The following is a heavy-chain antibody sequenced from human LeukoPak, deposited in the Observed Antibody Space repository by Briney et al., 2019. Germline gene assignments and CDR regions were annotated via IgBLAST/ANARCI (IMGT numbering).Heavy chain of an antibody. CDR1: GFTFSGSA. V-gene: IGHV3-73*01. J-gene: IGHJ4*02. Sequence: GGSLKLSCAASGFTFSGSAMQWARQASGKGLEWVGRIRSKANSYATGYAASVQGRFPISRDDSKNTAYLQMNSLKTEDTAMYYCTFSRSGYAGIDYWGQGTLVTVSS. CDR2: IRSKANSYAT. CDR3: TFSRSGYAGIDY. D-gene: IGHD5-12*01.